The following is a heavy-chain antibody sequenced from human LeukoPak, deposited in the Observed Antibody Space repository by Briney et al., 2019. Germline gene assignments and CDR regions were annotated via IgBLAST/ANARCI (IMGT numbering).Heavy chain of an antibody. J-gene: IGHJ3*02. CDR1: GYTFTSYG. V-gene: IGHV1-8*02. CDR2: MNPNSGNT. D-gene: IGHD6-19*01. Sequence: ASVTVSCKASGYTFTSYGISWVRQAPGQGLEWMGWMNPNSGNTGYAQKFQGRVTMTRNTSISTAYMELSSPRSEDTAVYYCARESSGHAFDIWGQGTMVTVSS. CDR3: ARESSGHAFDI.